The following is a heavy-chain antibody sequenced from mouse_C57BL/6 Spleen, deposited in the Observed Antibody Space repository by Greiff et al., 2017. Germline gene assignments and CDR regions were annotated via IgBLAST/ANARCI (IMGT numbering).Heavy chain of an antibody. CDR3: ANWDGGYAMDY. J-gene: IGHJ4*01. D-gene: IGHD4-1*01. Sequence: QVQLQQPGAELVRPGTSVKLSCKASGYTFTSYWMHWVKQRPGQGLEWIGVIDPSDSYTNYNQKFKGKATLTADKSSSTAYMQLSSLTSEDSAVYFCANWDGGYAMDYWGQGTSVTVSS. CDR2: IDPSDSYT. CDR1: GYTFTSYW. V-gene: IGHV1-59*01.